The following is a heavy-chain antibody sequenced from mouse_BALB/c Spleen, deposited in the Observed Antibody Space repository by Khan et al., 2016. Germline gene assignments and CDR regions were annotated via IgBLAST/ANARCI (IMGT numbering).Heavy chain of an antibody. D-gene: IGHD2-4*01. CDR1: GFNIKDTY. CDR2: IDPANDNT. CDR3: ARSYYDSWVDY. V-gene: IGHV14-3*02. J-gene: IGHJ3*01. Sequence: VQLQQSGAELVKPGASVKLSCTASGFNIKDTYMHWMIQRPEQGLEWIGRIDPANDNTKYDPKFQGKATITADTSSNTAYLQLSSLTSEDTAVYYCARSYYDSWVDYWGQGTLVTVSA.